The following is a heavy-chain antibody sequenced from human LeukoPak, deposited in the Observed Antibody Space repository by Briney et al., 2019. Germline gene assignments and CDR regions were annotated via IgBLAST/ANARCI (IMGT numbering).Heavy chain of an antibody. Sequence: SETLSLTCAVSGGSISSSNWWSWVRQPPGKGLEWIGEIYHSGSTNYNPSLKSRVTISVDTSKNQFSLKLSSVTAADTAVYYCARGHGGSGSYSFHNWFDPWGQGTLVTVSS. D-gene: IGHD3-10*01. CDR2: IYHSGST. V-gene: IGHV4-4*02. CDR3: ARGHGGSGSYSFHNWFDP. J-gene: IGHJ5*02. CDR1: GGSISSSNW.